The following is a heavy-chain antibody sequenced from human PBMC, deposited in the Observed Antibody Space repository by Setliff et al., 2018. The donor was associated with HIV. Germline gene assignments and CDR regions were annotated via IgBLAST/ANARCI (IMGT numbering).Heavy chain of an antibody. Sequence: SETLSLTCAVSASSISSDYCWGWIRQPPGKGLEWIGSTHHSGSTYYNPSLNSRVTISVDTSKNHFSLKLRSVTAADTAVYYRARHLLRGYIYIVFDYWGQGTLVTVSS. CDR2: THHSGST. D-gene: IGHD5-18*01. CDR3: ARHLLRGYIYIVFDY. V-gene: IGHV4-38-2*01. CDR1: ASSISSDYC. J-gene: IGHJ4*02.